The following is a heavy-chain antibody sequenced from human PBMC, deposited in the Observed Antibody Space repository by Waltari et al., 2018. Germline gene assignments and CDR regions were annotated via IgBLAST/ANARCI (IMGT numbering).Heavy chain of an antibody. CDR3: ASGGHIWGSYAAFDP. J-gene: IGHJ5*02. CDR1: GGSISSYY. V-gene: IGHV4-59*01. Sequence: QVQLQESGPGLVKPSETLSLTCTVSGGSISSYYWSWIRQPPGKGLEWIGYIYYSGSTNYNPSLKSRVTISVDTSKNQFSLKLSSVTAADTAVYYCASGGHIWGSYAAFDPWGQGTLVTVSS. D-gene: IGHD3-16*01. CDR2: IYYSGST.